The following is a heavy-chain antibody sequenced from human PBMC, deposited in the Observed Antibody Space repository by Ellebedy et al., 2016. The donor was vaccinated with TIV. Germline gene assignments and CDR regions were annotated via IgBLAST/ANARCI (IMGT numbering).Heavy chain of an antibody. CDR2: AYNGGNT. V-gene: IGHV4-59*13. J-gene: IGHJ5*02. CDR3: ARGASTYTWFDP. CDR1: GGSISNYY. Sequence: SETLSLXXTVSGGSISNYYWSWIRQSPGNGLEWIGYAYNGGNTKYNPSLESRVTISVDTSTNQCTLHLSSVTAADTAVYYCARGASTYTWFDPWGQGTLVIVSS.